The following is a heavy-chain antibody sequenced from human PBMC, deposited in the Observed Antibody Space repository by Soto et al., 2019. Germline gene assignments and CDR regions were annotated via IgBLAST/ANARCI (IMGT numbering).Heavy chain of an antibody. D-gene: IGHD4-17*01. CDR3: ARGGEVYYFDY. V-gene: IGHV4-61*08. CDR1: GGSISSGGYY. CDR2: IYYSGIT. Sequence: SETLSLTCTVSGGSISSGGYYWSWIRQPPGKGLEWIGYIYYSGITDYNPSLKSRVTISVDTSKSQFSLKLSSVTAADTAVYYCARGGEVYYFDYWGQGTLVTVSS. J-gene: IGHJ4*02.